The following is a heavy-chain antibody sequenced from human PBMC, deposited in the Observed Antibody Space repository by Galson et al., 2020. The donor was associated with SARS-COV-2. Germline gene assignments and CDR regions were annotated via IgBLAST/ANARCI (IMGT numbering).Heavy chain of an antibody. CDR1: GFTFADYA. V-gene: IGHV3-30*18. CDR3: AKDPRAAASYAFDI. Sequence: PGGSLTLPCAASGFTFADYAMHWVRPPPRKGLERVAAILHDGSTPWYGDSVKGRFTISRDNSKNTVILQMNSLKREDTAVYFCAKDPRAAASYAFDIWGQGTKVTVSA. CDR2: ILHDGSTP. D-gene: IGHD6-25*01. J-gene: IGHJ3*02.